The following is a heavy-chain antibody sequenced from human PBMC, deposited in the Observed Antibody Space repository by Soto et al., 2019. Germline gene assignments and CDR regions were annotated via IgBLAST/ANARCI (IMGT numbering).Heavy chain of an antibody. CDR3: ARDPNFYSFDY. D-gene: IGHD3-3*01. V-gene: IGHV4-4*02. CDR2: IFHNGRT. J-gene: IGHJ4*02. CDR1: GDSISSGNW. Sequence: SETLSLTCAVSGDSISSGNWLSWVRQPPGKGLEWIGEIFHNGRTNYNPSLKSRVTMSVDKSKNQFSLSLNSVTAADTAVYYCARDPNFYSFDYWGRGTLVTVS.